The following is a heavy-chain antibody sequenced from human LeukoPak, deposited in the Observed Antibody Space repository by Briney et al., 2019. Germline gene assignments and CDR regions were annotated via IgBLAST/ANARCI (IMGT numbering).Heavy chain of an antibody. D-gene: IGHD6-13*01. Sequence: GGSLRLSCAASGFTFSNYWMTWVRQGPGKGLDWVANIKQDGSEKYYVDSVKGRFTISRDNAKNSLYLQMNNLRAEDTAVYYCATRSSYYQEWGQGTLVTVSS. CDR2: IKQDGSEK. CDR1: GFTFSNYW. J-gene: IGHJ1*01. V-gene: IGHV3-7*03. CDR3: ATRSSYYQE.